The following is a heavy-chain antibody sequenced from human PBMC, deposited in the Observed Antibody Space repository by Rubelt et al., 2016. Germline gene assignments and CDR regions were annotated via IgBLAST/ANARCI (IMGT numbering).Heavy chain of an antibody. J-gene: IGHJ4*02. CDR3: ASEYGSGSYYARRDY. CDR1: GFTFDSHS. Sequence: GGSLRLSCVASGFTFDSHSMNWVRQAPGKGLEWVSSISSSSTYMFYSESVKGRFTISRDNAKTSLYLQMNSLRAEDTAVYYCASEYGSGSYYARRDYWGQGTLVTVSS. CDR2: ISSSSTYM. D-gene: IGHD3-10*01. V-gene: IGHV3-21*01.